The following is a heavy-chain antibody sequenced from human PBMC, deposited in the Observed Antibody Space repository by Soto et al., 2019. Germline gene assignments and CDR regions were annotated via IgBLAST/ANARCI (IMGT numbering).Heavy chain of an antibody. J-gene: IGHJ4*02. D-gene: IGHD1-26*01. CDR2: ISSDGSNK. CDR1: GFTFNNYA. Sequence: AGGSLRLSCAASGFTFNNYAMHWVRQAPGKGLEWVAVISSDGSNKYYADSVKGRFTISRDNSKNTVYLQVNSLRAEDTALYYCAKRYYSGSSREGSFDYWGQGSLVTVSS. V-gene: IGHV3-30-3*02. CDR3: AKRYYSGSSREGSFDY.